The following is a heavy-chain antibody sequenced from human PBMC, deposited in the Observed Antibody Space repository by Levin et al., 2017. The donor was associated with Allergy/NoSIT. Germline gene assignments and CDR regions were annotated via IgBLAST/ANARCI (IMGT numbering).Heavy chain of an antibody. D-gene: IGHD2-21*01. CDR3: GRDRSIKNPGRGFWCYGVDV. Sequence: PSETLSLTCTVSGGSISGHHWSWIRRPPGKALEWIGNIHYSGTTKYNPSLKSRVTISVDTPKNQVSLKLRSVTAADTAVYYCGRDRSIKNPGRGFWCYGVDVWRQATTVSVS. J-gene: IGHJ6*02. CDR2: IHYSGTT. CDR1: GGSISGHH. V-gene: IGHV4-59*11.